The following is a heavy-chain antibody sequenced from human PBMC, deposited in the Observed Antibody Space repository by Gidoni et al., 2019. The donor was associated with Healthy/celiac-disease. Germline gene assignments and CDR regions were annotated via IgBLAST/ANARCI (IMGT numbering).Heavy chain of an antibody. D-gene: IGHD6-19*01. CDR3: ARVNQWLPNFDY. J-gene: IGHJ4*02. CDR1: GGSIGSGSYY. Sequence: QVQLQESGPGLVKPSQTLSLTCTVSGGSIGSGSYYWSWIRQPAVKGLEWIGRIYLNGGTNYNPSLKSRVTMSVDTSKNQFSLKLSSVTAADTAVYYCARVNQWLPNFDYWGQGTLVTVSS. V-gene: IGHV4-61*02. CDR2: IYLNGGT.